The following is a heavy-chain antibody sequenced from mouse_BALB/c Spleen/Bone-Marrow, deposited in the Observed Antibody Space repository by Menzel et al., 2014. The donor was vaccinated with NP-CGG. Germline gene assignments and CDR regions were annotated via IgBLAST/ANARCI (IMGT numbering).Heavy chain of an antibody. CDR1: GFTFSSYA. D-gene: IGHD2-3*01. V-gene: IGHV5-6-5*01. CDR3: ARGYGGYYGFAY. Sequence: EVKLVESGGGLVKPGGSLKLSCAASGFTFSSYAMSWVRQTPEKRLEWVASISSGGSTYYPDSVTGRFTISRDNARNILYLQMSSLRSEDTAMYYCARGYGGYYGFAYWGQGTLVTVSA. CDR2: ISSGGST. J-gene: IGHJ3*01.